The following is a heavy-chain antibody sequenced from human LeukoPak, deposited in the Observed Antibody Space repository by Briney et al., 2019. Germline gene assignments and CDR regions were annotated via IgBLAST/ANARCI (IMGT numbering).Heavy chain of an antibody. CDR3: ARVKGVAGFGELLPFTWFDP. Sequence: SETLSLTCTVSGGSISSSSYYWGWIRQPPGKGLEWIGSIYYSGSTYYNPSLKSRVTISVDTSKNQFSLKLSSVTAADTAVYYCARVKGVAGFGELLPFTWFDPWGQGTLVTVSS. CDR1: GGSISSSSYY. CDR2: IYYSGST. J-gene: IGHJ5*02. V-gene: IGHV4-39*07. D-gene: IGHD3-10*01.